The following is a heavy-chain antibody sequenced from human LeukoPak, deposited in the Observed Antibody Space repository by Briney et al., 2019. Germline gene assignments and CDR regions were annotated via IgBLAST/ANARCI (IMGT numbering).Heavy chain of an antibody. J-gene: IGHJ4*02. V-gene: IGHV3-23*01. D-gene: IGHD5-18*01. CDR1: GFTFSSYA. CDR2: IGANGGST. Sequence: PGGSLRLSCAASGFTFSSYAMSWVRQAPGKGLEWVSAIGANGGSTYYADSVKGRFTISRDNSKNTLFVQMNSLRAADTAVYYCAKGRDTAMGMIDYWGQGTLVTVSS. CDR3: AKGRDTAMGMIDY.